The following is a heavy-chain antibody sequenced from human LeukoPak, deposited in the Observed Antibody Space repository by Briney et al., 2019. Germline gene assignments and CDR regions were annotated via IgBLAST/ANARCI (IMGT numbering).Heavy chain of an antibody. CDR1: GFTFDDYA. Sequence: GGSLRLSCAASGFTFDDYAMHWVRQAPGKGLEWVSGISWNSGSIGYADSVKGRFTISRDNAKNSLYLQMNSLRAEDMALCYCAVDYYYDSSGFPGAFDIWGQGTMVTVSS. CDR3: AVDYYYDSSGFPGAFDI. D-gene: IGHD3-22*01. V-gene: IGHV3-9*03. J-gene: IGHJ3*02. CDR2: ISWNSGSI.